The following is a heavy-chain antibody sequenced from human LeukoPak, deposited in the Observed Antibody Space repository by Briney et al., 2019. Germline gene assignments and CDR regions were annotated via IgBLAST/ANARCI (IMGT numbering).Heavy chain of an antibody. CDR2: IYSSAVT. Sequence: GGSLRLSCAASGFTVSSNYMTWVRQAPGKGLEWVSLIYSSAVTDYADSVKGRFTISVDNSKNMMYLQMNSLRAEDTAMYYCARGFCSGGTCFDYWGQGTLVTVSS. V-gene: IGHV3-53*01. CDR1: GFTVSSNY. J-gene: IGHJ4*02. D-gene: IGHD2-15*01. CDR3: ARGFCSGGTCFDY.